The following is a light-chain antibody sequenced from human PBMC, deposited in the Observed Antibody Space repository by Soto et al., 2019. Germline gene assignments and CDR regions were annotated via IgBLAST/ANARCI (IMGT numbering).Light chain of an antibody. V-gene: IGKV1-33*01. CDR2: DAS. CDR1: QSISSW. CDR3: QQYENLPT. J-gene: IGKJ5*01. Sequence: DIQMTQSPSTLSASVGDRVTITCRASQSISSWLAWYQQKPGRAPKLLIYDASNLEAGVPSRFRGSGSGTDFTVTISRLQPEDIATYYCQQYENLPTFGQGTRLEIK.